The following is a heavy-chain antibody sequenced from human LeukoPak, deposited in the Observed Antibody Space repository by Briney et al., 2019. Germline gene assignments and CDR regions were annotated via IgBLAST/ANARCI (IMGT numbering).Heavy chain of an antibody. V-gene: IGHV3-23*01. Sequence: GGSLRLSCVVSGFTFSTSAMSWVRQAPGKGLEWVSGISESGGSTYYADSVKGRFTISRDNSKNTLFLQMSSLRADDTAIYYCAKHYDISGYYPYWGQGTLVTVSS. CDR3: AKHYDISGYYPY. CDR1: GFTFSTSA. J-gene: IGHJ4*02. D-gene: IGHD3-22*01. CDR2: ISESGGST.